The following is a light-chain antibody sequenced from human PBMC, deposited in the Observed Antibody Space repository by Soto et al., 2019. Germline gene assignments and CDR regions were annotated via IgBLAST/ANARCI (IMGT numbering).Light chain of an antibody. V-gene: IGKV3-20*01. CDR1: QSVTNSY. CDR2: GAS. Sequence: EIVLTQSPGTLSLSPGERVTLSCRASQSVTNSYLAWYQQKPGQAPRLLIYGASSRATGIPDRFTGSGSGTDLTLTISRLEPEDFAVYYCQQYGSSPRTFGQGTKVEFK. CDR3: QQYGSSPRT. J-gene: IGKJ1*01.